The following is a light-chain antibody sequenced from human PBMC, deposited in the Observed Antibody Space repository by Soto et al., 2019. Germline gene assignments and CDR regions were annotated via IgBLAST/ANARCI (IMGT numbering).Light chain of an antibody. CDR2: DAS. CDR1: QSVGTY. V-gene: IGKV3-11*01. CDR3: QQRFNWLT. J-gene: IGKJ4*01. Sequence: EIVLTQSPATLSLSPGERATLSCRASQSVGTYLAWYQQKPGQAPRLLIYDASNRATGIPARFSGSGSGTDFTLTISSLEPEDFAVYYCQQRFNWLTFGGGTKVDIK.